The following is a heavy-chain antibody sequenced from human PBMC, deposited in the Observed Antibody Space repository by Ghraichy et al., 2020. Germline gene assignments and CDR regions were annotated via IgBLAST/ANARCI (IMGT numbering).Heavy chain of an antibody. Sequence: GGSLRLSCVASEFTFSNYAMHWVRQAPGKALEWVAVISFDGSVKNYADFVKGRFTISRDNAQNTLDLQMNSLRAEDMAVYYCVRQRFYDVLTGYCDVFDIWGQGTRVTVSP. CDR1: EFTFSNYA. D-gene: IGHD3-9*01. J-gene: IGHJ3*02. CDR3: VRQRFYDVLTGYCDVFDI. V-gene: IGHV3-30*04. CDR2: ISFDGSVK.